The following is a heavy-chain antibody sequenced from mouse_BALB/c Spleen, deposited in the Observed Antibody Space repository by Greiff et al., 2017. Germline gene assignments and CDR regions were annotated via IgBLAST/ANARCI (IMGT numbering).Heavy chain of an antibody. CDR1: GYTFTSYW. V-gene: IGHV1S22*01. CDR2: IYPGSGST. Sequence: LQQPGSELVRPGASVKLSCKASGYTFTSYWMHWVKQRPGQGLEWIGNIYPGSGSTNYDEKFKSKATLTVDTSSSTAYMQLSSLTSEDSAVYYCTRRLGRGDYWGQGTTLTVSS. CDR3: TRRLGRGDY. D-gene: IGHD4-1*01. J-gene: IGHJ2*01.